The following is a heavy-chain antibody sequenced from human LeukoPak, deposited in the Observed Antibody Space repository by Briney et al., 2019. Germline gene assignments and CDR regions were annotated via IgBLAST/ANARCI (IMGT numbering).Heavy chain of an antibody. D-gene: IGHD3-10*01. V-gene: IGHV3-30*18. Sequence: GGSLRLSCAASGFTFSSYGMHWVRQAPGKGLEWVAVISYDGSNKYYADSVKGRFTISRDNSKNTLYLQMNSLRAEDTAVYYCAKDGGFGEFTYYYYMDVWGKGTTVTVSS. CDR1: GFTFSSYG. J-gene: IGHJ6*03. CDR2: ISYDGSNK. CDR3: AKDGGFGEFTYYYYMDV.